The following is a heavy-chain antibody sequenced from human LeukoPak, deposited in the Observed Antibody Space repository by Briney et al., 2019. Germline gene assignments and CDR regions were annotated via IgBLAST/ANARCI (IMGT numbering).Heavy chain of an antibody. CDR1: GYTLTELS. CDR3: ATVARRFGPEGHLFDY. V-gene: IGHV1-24*01. J-gene: IGHJ4*02. CDR2: FDPEDGET. D-gene: IGHD3-10*01. Sequence: ASVKVSCKVSGYTLTELSMHWVRQAPGKGLEWMGGFDPEDGETIYAQKFQGRVTMTEDTSTDTAYMELSSLRSEDTAVYYCATVARRFGPEGHLFDYWGQGTLVTVSS.